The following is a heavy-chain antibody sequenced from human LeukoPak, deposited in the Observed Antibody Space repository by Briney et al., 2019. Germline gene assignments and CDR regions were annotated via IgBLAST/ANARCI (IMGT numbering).Heavy chain of an antibody. V-gene: IGHV1-24*01. CDR3: ATELEWEPDDAFDI. J-gene: IGHJ3*02. D-gene: IGHD1-26*01. Sequence: GASVKVSCKASGYTFTSYGISWVRQAPGKGLEWMGGFDPEDGETIYAQKFQGRVTMTEDTSTDTAYMELSSLRSEDTAVYYCATELEWEPDDAFDIWGQGTMVTVSS. CDR1: GYTFTSYG. CDR2: FDPEDGET.